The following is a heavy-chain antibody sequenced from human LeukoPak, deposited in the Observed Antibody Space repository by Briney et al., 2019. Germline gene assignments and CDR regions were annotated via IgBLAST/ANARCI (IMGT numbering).Heavy chain of an antibody. V-gene: IGHV3-23*01. CDR1: GFTFSSYG. CDR3: AKKRSSGGATQFVY. D-gene: IGHD2-15*01. J-gene: IGHJ4*02. CDR2: TSGSGDDT. Sequence: GGSLRLSCVASGFTFSSYGMSWVRQAPGKGLEWVSSTSGSGDDTYYADSVKGRFTLSRDNSKNTLYLQMNSLRADDTAVYYCAKKRSSGGATQFVYWGQGTLVTVSS.